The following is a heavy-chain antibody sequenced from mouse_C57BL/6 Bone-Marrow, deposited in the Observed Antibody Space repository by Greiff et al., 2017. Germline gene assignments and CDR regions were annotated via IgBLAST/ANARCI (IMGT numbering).Heavy chain of an antibody. Sequence: EVQLQQSGPELVKPGASVKISCKASGYTFTDYYMNWVKQSHGKSLEWIGDINPNNGGTSYNQKFKGKATLTVDKSSSTAYMELRSLTSEDSAVYYCARSDVRWDGAMDYWGQGTSVTVSS. CDR2: INPNNGGT. D-gene: IGHD4-1*01. CDR3: ARSDVRWDGAMDY. J-gene: IGHJ4*01. CDR1: GYTFTDYY. V-gene: IGHV1-26*01.